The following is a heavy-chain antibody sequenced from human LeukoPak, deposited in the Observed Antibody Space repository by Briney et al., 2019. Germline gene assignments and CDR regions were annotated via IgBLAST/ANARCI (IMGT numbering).Heavy chain of an antibody. Sequence: GASVKVSCKASGYTFTSYYMHWVRQAPGQGLEWMGWINPNSGGTNYAQKFQGRVTMTRDTSISTAYMELSRLRSDDTAVYYCARTWSGYYLPDYWGQGTLVTVSS. J-gene: IGHJ4*02. V-gene: IGHV1-2*02. D-gene: IGHD3-3*01. CDR1: GYTFTSYY. CDR2: INPNSGGT. CDR3: ARTWSGYYLPDY.